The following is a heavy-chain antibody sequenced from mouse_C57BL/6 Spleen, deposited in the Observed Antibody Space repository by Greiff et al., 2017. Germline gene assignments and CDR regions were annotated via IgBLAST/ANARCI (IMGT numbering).Heavy chain of an antibody. V-gene: IGHV1-61*01. D-gene: IGHD3-3*01. CDR1: GYTFTSYW. CDR2: IYPSDSET. Sequence: VQLQQPGAELVRPGSSVKLSCKASGYTFTSYWMDWVKQRPGQGLEWIGNIYPSDSETHYNQKFKDKATLTVDKSSSTAYMQLSSLTSEDSAVYYGARAPGDGFAYWGQGTLVTVSA. CDR3: ARAPGDGFAY. J-gene: IGHJ3*01.